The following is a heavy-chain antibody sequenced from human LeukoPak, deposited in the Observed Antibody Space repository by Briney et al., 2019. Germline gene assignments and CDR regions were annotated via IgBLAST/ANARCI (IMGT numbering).Heavy chain of an antibody. CDR1: GGSISGYY. V-gene: IGHV4-59*01. J-gene: IGHJ6*02. Sequence: SETLSLTCSVSGGSISGYYWSWIRQPPGKGLEWIGYIYYSGTTNYNPSLKSRVTILVDTSKNQFSLRLNSVTAADTAVYYCARDRAYYAVDVWGQGTTVTVS. CDR2: IYYSGTT. CDR3: ARDRAYYAVDV. D-gene: IGHD3-10*01.